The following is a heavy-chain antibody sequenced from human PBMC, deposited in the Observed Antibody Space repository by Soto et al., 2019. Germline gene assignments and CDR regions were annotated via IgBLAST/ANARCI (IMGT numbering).Heavy chain of an antibody. Sequence: SVKVSCKASGGTFSSYAISWVRQAPGQGPEWMGGIIPIFGTANYAQKFQGRVTITADESTSTAYMELSSLRSEDTAVYYCARLRYSSAVVRYYYYGMDVWGQGTTVTVSS. CDR3: ARLRYSSAVVRYYYYGMDV. CDR1: GGTFSSYA. V-gene: IGHV1-69*13. D-gene: IGHD5-18*01. CDR2: IIPIFGTA. J-gene: IGHJ6*02.